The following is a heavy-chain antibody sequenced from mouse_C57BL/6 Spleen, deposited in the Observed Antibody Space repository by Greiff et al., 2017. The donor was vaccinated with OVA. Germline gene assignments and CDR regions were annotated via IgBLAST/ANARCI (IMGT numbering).Heavy chain of an antibody. J-gene: IGHJ2*01. CDR2: ISSGGDYI. Sequence: EVKLMESGEGLVKPGGSLKLSCAASGFTFSSYAMSWVRQTPEKRLEWVAYISSGGDYIYYADTVKGRFTISRDNARNTLYLQMSSLKSEDTAMYYCTRGGYGRSYDYWGKGTTLTVSS. V-gene: IGHV5-9-1*02. CDR3: TRGGYGRSYDY. D-gene: IGHD1-1*01. CDR1: GFTFSSYA.